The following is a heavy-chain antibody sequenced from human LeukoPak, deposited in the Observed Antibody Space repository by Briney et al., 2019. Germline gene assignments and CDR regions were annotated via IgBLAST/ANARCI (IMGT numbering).Heavy chain of an antibody. V-gene: IGHV4-38-2*01. CDR1: GYSISSGYY. CDR3: ARLIISYGRFDY. J-gene: IGHJ4*02. D-gene: IGHD4-17*01. Sequence: KSSETLSLTCAVSGYSISSGYYWGWIRQPPGKGLEWIGGIYHSGSTYYNPSLKSRVTISVDTSKNQFSLKLSSVTAADTAVYYCARLIISYGRFDYWGQGTLVTVSS. CDR2: IYHSGST.